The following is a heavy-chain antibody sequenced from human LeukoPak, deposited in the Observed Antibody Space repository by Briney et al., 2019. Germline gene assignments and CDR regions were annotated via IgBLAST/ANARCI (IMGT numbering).Heavy chain of an antibody. D-gene: IGHD3-22*01. Sequence: SETLSLTCTVSGGSFSGYYWSWIRQPAGKGLEWIGRIYTSGSTNYNPSLKSRVTMSVDTSKNQFSLKLSSVTAADTAVYYCARGPTYYYDSSGLTAFDYWGQGTLVTVSS. CDR1: GGSFSGYY. V-gene: IGHV4-4*07. CDR3: ARGPTYYYDSSGLTAFDY. J-gene: IGHJ4*02. CDR2: IYTSGST.